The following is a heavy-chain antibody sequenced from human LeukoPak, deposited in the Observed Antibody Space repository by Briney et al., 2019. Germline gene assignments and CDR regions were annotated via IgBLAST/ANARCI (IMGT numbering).Heavy chain of an antibody. J-gene: IGHJ4*02. D-gene: IGHD3-3*01. CDR3: ARAYFWSGYDY. CDR2: IHGGGNT. V-gene: IGHV3-53*01. Sequence: GGSLRLSCAASGFSVNNDYMTWVRQAPGKGLEWVSVIHGGGNTYYADSVKGRFTISRDNSTNTLYLQMNSLRAEDTAVYYCARAYFWSGYDYWGQGTLVTVSS. CDR1: GFSVNNDY.